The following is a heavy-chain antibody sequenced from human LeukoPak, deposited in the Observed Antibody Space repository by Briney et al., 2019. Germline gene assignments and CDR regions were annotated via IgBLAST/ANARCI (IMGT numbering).Heavy chain of an antibody. Sequence: AGSLRLSCAASGFTFSSYAMSWFRQAPAKGLQWFSAISGSGGSTYYADSVKGRFTISRDTSKNTLYLTMNSLRAADTAVYYCSKAGYSYEHLLDDWGQGTLVTVSS. J-gene: IGHJ4*02. CDR3: SKAGYSYEHLLDD. CDR2: ISGSGGST. CDR1: GFTFSSYA. V-gene: IGHV3-23*01. D-gene: IGHD5-18*01.